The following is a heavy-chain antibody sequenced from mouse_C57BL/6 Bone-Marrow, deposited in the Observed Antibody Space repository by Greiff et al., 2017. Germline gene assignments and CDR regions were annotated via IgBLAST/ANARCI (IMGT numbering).Heavy chain of an antibody. CDR3: ARDGIYYGYDVTGYYAMDY. Sequence: EVKVVESEGGLVQPGSSMKLSCTASGFTFSDYYMAWVRQVPEKGLEWVANINYDGSSTYYLDSLKSRFIISRDNAKNILYLQMSSLKSEDTATYYCARDGIYYGYDVTGYYAMDYWGQGTSVTVSS. V-gene: IGHV5-16*01. CDR1: GFTFSDYY. J-gene: IGHJ4*01. CDR2: INYDGSST. D-gene: IGHD2-2*01.